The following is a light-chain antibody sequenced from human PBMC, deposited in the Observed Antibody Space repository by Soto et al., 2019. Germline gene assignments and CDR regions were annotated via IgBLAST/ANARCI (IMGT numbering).Light chain of an antibody. CDR3: QQLNSYPRP. CDR1: QGISSY. Sequence: DIQLTQSPSFLSASVGDRVTITCRASQGISSYLAWYQQKPGKAPKLLIYAASTLQSGVPSRFSGSGSGTEFTLTISSLQPEDFATYYCQQLNSYPRPFGGGPKVDIK. V-gene: IGKV1-9*01. J-gene: IGKJ4*01. CDR2: AAS.